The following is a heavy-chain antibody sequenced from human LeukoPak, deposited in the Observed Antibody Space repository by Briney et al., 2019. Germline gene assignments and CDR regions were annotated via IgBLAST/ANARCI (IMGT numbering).Heavy chain of an antibody. J-gene: IGHJ6*03. CDR1: GGSISSGGYY. Sequence: SETLPLTCTVSGGSISSGGYYWSWIRQHPGKGLEWIGYIYYSGSTYYNPSLKSRVTMSVDTSKNQFSLKLSSVTAADTAVYYCARHYGDYGPAPHYYYYYMDVWGKGTTVTVSS. V-gene: IGHV4-31*03. D-gene: IGHD4-17*01. CDR2: IYYSGST. CDR3: ARHYGDYGPAPHYYYYYMDV.